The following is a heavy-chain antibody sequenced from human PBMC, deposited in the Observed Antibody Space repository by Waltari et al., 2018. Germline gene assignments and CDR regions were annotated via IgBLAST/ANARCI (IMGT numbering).Heavy chain of an antibody. V-gene: IGHV3-7*01. D-gene: IGHD3-10*01. CDR2: TNYDGRQK. Sequence: EVQLVESGGGLVQPGGSLRLSCEASGFTFSRYWMSWVRQTPGKGLEWVANTNYDGRQKYYVDSVKGRFAISRDNAKNSVYLQMNSLRVEDTAIYYCAKSRGFEYWGQGALITVSS. CDR3: AKSRGFEY. CDR1: GFTFSRYW. J-gene: IGHJ4*02.